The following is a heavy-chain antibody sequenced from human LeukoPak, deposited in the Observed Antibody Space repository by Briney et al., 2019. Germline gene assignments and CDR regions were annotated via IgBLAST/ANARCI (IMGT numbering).Heavy chain of an antibody. D-gene: IGHD3-10*01. J-gene: IGHJ4*02. CDR3: ARAYTMVATFDY. CDR1: GYIPSTYY. CDR2: INTSGGST. V-gene: IGHV1-46*02. Sequence: GSAKDSCKAPGYIPSTYYIHWVRPAPGQGLEWMGIINTSGGSTTYAQKFQGRVTMTRNTSTSTVYMELSSLRAEDTAVYYCARAYTMVATFDYWGQGTLVTVSS.